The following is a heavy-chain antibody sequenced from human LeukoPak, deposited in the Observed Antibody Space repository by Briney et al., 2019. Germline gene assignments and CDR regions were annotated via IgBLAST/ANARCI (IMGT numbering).Heavy chain of an antibody. CDR2: IFYSGSS. V-gene: IGHV4-59*01. Sequence: SETLSLTCTVSGGSISSYYWSWIRQPPGKGLEWIGYIFYSGSSNHNPSLKSRVTISVGTSKNQFSLRLSSVTAADTAVFYCARGVRRPLNVGVTHFDFWGQGTLVTVSS. CDR1: GGSISSYY. J-gene: IGHJ4*02. D-gene: IGHD3-10*02. CDR3: ARGVRRPLNVGVTHFDF.